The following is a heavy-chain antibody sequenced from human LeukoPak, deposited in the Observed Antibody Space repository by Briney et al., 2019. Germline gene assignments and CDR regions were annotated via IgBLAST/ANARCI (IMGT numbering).Heavy chain of an antibody. J-gene: IGHJ4*02. Sequence: ASVKVSCKTSGYTFATYFMHWARQAPGQGLEGMGYIKPNSGVTNYAQKFRGRVTMTWDTSISTAYIELSGLTSDDTAIYYCARPTYCGSNCYFNFDYWGQGTLVTVSS. CDR2: IKPNSGVT. CDR3: ARPTYCGSNCYFNFDY. D-gene: IGHD2-21*02. V-gene: IGHV1-2*02. CDR1: GYTFATYF.